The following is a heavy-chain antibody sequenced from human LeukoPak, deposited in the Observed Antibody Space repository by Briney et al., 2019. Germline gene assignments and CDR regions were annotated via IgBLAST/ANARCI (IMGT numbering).Heavy chain of an antibody. J-gene: IGHJ5*02. CDR3: ARDLPVTGP. CDR1: GGSISSYY. Sequence: SETLSLTCTVSGGSISSYYWHWIRQPPGKGLEWVGHFYHSGGSNTNPSLKSRATMSIDTSKNQISLKVRSVTEADTAVYYCARDLPVTGPWGQGTLVTVSS. V-gene: IGHV4-59*01. CDR2: FYHSGGS. D-gene: IGHD1-20*01.